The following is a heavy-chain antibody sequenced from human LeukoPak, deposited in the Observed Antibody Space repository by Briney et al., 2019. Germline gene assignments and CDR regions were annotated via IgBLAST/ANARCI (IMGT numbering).Heavy chain of an antibody. CDR3: AKEGRRCSSTSCYTFYFDY. J-gene: IGHJ4*02. CDR1: GFTFSSYG. CDR2: IWYDGSNK. Sequence: GGSLRLSCAASGFTFSSYGMHWVRQAPGKGLEWVAVIWYDGSNKYYADSVKGRFTISRDNSKNTLYLQMNSLRADDTAVYYCAKEGRRCSSTSCYTFYFDYWGQGTLVTVSS. D-gene: IGHD2-2*02. V-gene: IGHV3-33*06.